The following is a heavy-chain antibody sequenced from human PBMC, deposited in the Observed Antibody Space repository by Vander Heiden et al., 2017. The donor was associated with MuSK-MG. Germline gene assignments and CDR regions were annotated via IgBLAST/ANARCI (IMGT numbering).Heavy chain of an antibody. J-gene: IGHJ4*02. CDR2: INNSGST. Sequence: QVQLQQWGAGLLKPSETLSLTCAVYGGSFSGYYWSWIRQPPGKGLEWIGEINNSGSTNDNPSLKSRVTISVDTSKNQFSLKMRSVTAADTAVYDGARSRYYDFRYWGQGTMVTVSS. V-gene: IGHV4-34*01. CDR3: ARSRYYDFRY. D-gene: IGHD3-3*01. CDR1: GGSFSGYY.